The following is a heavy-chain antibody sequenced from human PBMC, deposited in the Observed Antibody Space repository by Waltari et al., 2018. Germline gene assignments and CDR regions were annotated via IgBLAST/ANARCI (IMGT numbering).Heavy chain of an antibody. CDR3: ALDLGGYAGS. V-gene: IGHV3-74*01. Sequence: EVQLVESGGGLVQPGGSLRRSCAPSGCTFENFGIPWVRQVPGKGLVWVSRIDNYGSIPTYADSVEGRFTISRDNAKNTLYLQMNSLTVADTALYYCALDLGGYAGSWGQGTMVTVSS. CDR2: IDNYGSIP. CDR1: GCTFENFG. J-gene: IGHJ4*02. D-gene: IGHD2-2*01.